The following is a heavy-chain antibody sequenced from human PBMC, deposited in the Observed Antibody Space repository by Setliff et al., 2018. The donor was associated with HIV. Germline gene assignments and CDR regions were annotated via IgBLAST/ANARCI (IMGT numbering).Heavy chain of an antibody. V-gene: IGHV4-38-2*01. D-gene: IGHD6-13*01. CDR1: GYSISSSHC. CDR2: ICYSATT. J-gene: IGHJ4*02. CDR3: ARRSGAAVFYYFDY. Sequence: PSETLSLTCAVSGYSISSSHCWSWIRQPPGKGLEWIGTICYSATTNYNPSLKNRVAISVDTSKNQFSLKLTSVTPADTAVYYCARRSGAAVFYYFDYWGQGTLVTVSS.